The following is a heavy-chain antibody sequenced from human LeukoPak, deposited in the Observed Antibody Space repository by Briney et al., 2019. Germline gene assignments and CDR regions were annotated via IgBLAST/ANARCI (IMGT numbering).Heavy chain of an antibody. CDR2: ITSDSAFM. Sequence: GGSLRLSCGASGFNLKTYSINWVRQAPGKGLEWISYITSDSAFMYYADSVKGRLTISRDNSKNTLYLQMNSLRAEDTAVYYCANDDYGGNSVYYYYGMDVWGQGTTVTVSS. V-gene: IGHV3-48*01. J-gene: IGHJ6*02. CDR1: GFNLKTYS. CDR3: ANDDYGGNSVYYYYGMDV. D-gene: IGHD4-23*01.